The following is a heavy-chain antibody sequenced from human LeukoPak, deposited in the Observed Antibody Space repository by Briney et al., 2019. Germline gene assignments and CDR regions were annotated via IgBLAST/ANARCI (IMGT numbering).Heavy chain of an antibody. Sequence: GGSLRLSCEASGFTFGTFGMAWVRQSPGKGLQWVSGITGSSTWTYYAASVKGRFTVSRDNSQNTLHLQMNSLRADDTAVYYCTRELVSSGSGYFDLWGRGTLVTVSS. J-gene: IGHJ2*01. CDR2: ITGSSTWT. CDR1: GFTFGTFG. V-gene: IGHV3-23*01. D-gene: IGHD3-10*01. CDR3: TRELVSSGSGYFDL.